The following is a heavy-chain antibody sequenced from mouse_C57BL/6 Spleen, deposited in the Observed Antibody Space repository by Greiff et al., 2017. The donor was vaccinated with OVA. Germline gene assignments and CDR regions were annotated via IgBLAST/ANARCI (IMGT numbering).Heavy chain of an antibody. CDR2: IDPSDSYT. V-gene: IGHV1-69*01. D-gene: IGHD2-5*01. J-gene: IGHJ1*03. CDR3: ARRDSNYFWYFDV. CDR1: GYTFTSYW. Sequence: QVQLQQPGAELVMPGASVKLSCKASGYTFTSYWMHWVKQRPGQGLEWIGEIDPSDSYTNYNQKFKGKSTLTVDKSSSTAYMQLSSLTSEASAVYYCARRDSNYFWYFDVWGTGTTVTVSS.